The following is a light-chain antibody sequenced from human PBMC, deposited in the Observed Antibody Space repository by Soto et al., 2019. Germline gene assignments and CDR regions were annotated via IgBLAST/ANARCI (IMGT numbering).Light chain of an antibody. CDR3: HQRNQ. J-gene: IGKJ5*01. Sequence: ELVLTQSPGTLSLSPGERATLSCRASQSVTSNYLAWYQQKPGQAPRLLIYALTSRATGIPARFSGSRSGTDVTLTISSVEPDDFETYYCHQRNQFGQRTRPEIK. CDR1: QSVTSNY. CDR2: ALT. V-gene: IGKV3D-20*02.